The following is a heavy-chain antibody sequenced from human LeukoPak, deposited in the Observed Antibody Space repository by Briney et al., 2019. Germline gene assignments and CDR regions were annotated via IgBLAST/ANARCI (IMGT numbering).Heavy chain of an antibody. V-gene: IGHV4-34*01. CDR1: GGSFSGYY. Sequence: SETLSLTCAVYGGSFSGYYWGWIRQPPGKGLEWIGSIYYSGSTYYNPSLKSRVTISVDTSKNQFSLKLSSVTAADTAVYYCARETYYDFWSGYSYYYYYMDVWGKGTTVTVSS. J-gene: IGHJ6*03. D-gene: IGHD3-3*01. CDR3: ARETYYDFWSGYSYYYYYMDV. CDR2: IYYSGST.